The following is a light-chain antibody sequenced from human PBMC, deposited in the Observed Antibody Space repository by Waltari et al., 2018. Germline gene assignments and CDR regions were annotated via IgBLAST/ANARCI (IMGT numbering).Light chain of an antibody. V-gene: IGKV3-20*01. CDR2: GAS. Sequence: EIVLTQSPGTLSLSLGERATLSCRASQSVSRSYLAWYQQKPVQAPRLLIYGASSRATGIPDRFIGSGSGTDFTLTISRLEPEDFALYYCQQYGSSPRTFGQGTKVEIK. CDR3: QQYGSSPRT. CDR1: QSVSRSY. J-gene: IGKJ1*01.